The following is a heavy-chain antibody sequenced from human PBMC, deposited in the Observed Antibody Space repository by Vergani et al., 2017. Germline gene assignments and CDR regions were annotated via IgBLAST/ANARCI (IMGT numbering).Heavy chain of an antibody. CDR1: GASISSNNC. V-gene: IGHV4-4*02. D-gene: IGHD2-2*02. CDR3: ATIGYRRWGYYFDY. CDR2: ICHTEDT. J-gene: IGHJ4*02. Sequence: QVQLQESGPGLVKPSQTLSLTCTVSGASISSNNCWTWVRQPPGKGLEWIGEICHTEDTKYSPSLKSRVTVSVDESRNLFSLRLNSVTAADTAVYYCATIGYRRWGYYFDYWGQGMLVTVSS.